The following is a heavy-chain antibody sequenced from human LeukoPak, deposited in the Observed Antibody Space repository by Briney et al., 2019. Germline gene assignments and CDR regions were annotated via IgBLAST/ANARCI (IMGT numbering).Heavy chain of an antibody. J-gene: IGHJ5*02. Sequence: TSQTLSLTCTVSGGSISSGSYFWNWIRQPAGKGLEWIGRILTSGSTNYNPSLKSRVTISLDTSKNQFSLKLTSVTAADTAVYYCATLPGGVTTPNPSWGQGTLVTVSS. V-gene: IGHV4-61*02. CDR1: GGSISSGSYF. CDR2: ILTSGST. CDR3: ATLPGGVTTPNPS. D-gene: IGHD4-17*01.